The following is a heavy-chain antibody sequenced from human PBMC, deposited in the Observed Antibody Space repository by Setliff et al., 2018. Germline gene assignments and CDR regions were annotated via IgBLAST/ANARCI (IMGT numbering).Heavy chain of an antibody. D-gene: IGHD2-2*01. V-gene: IGHV3-23*01. J-gene: IGHJ4*02. CDR1: GFTFKTYA. Sequence: GGSLRLSCAASGFTFKTYAMSWVRQAPGKGLEWVSSITGSGGDRDYADSVKGRFTISRDNSKNTLYLQMNSLRAEDTAVYYCVKFSSVPGSRFFDYWGQGALVTVSS. CDR2: ITGSGGDR. CDR3: VKFSSVPGSRFFDY.